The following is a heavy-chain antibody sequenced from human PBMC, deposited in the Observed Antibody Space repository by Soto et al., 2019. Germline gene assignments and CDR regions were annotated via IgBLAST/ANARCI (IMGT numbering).Heavy chain of an antibody. D-gene: IGHD6-13*01. CDR1: GFTFSSYA. V-gene: IGHV3-23*01. J-gene: IGHJ4*02. Sequence: EVPLLESGGGLVQPGGSLRLSCAASGFTFSSYAMNWVRQAPGKGLEWVSSFSGSGGSTYYADSVKGRFTISRDNSKNTLYLQMNSLRAEDTAVYYCARRILAATDHFDYWGQGTLVTVSS. CDR3: ARRILAATDHFDY. CDR2: FSGSGGST.